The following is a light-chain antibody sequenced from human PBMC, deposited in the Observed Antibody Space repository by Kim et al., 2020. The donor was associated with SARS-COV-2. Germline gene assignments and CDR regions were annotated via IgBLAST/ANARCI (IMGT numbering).Light chain of an antibody. J-gene: IGKJ1*01. Sequence: SPGERATPSCRASQGVGSQLAWYQQKPGQAPRLVIYDASDRATDIPARFSGSGFGTDFTLTITDLDPEDFAVYFCQQRRYWPVTFGQGTKVDIK. CDR2: DAS. CDR3: QQRRYWPVT. CDR1: QGVGSQ. V-gene: IGKV3-11*01.